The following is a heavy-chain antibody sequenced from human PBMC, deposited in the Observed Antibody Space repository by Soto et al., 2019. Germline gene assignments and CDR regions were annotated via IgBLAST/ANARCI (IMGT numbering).Heavy chain of an antibody. CDR3: ARNRGSGLYWTDY. D-gene: IGHD6-19*01. Sequence: QVQLVESGGDVVQPGRSLRLSCAASGFTFSSYAMHWVRQAPGKGLEWVAVISYDGNNKYYADSVKGRFTISRDNSKNTLYLQISSLRADDTAVYYCARNRGSGLYWTDYWGQGTLVTVSS. CDR1: GFTFSSYA. CDR2: ISYDGNNK. V-gene: IGHV3-30-3*01. J-gene: IGHJ4*02.